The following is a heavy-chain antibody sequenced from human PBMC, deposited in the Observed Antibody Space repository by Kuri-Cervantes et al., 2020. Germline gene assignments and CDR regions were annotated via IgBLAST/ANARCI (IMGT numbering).Heavy chain of an antibody. CDR3: AKDMSGILSRYGMDV. D-gene: IGHD2-15*01. CDR1: GFTFSSYS. J-gene: IGHJ6*02. CDR2: ISSSSSYI. V-gene: IGHV3-21*04. Sequence: GESLKISCAASGFTFSSYSMNWVRQAPGKGLEWVSSISSSSSYIYYADSVKGRFTISRDNAKNSLYLQMNSLRTEDTALYYCAKDMSGILSRYGMDVWGQGTTVTASS.